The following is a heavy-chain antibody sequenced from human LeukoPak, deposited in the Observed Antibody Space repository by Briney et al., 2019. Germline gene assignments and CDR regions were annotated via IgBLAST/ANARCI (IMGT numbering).Heavy chain of an antibody. Sequence: GRSLRLSCLVSGFTFTNFAMHWVRQAPGKGLEWAAVISHDERNKYYADSVQGRFTISRDNSKNMLFLQMDSLTVEDSAMYFCARPSPPGDGYNPPDYWGQGALVTVSS. J-gene: IGHJ4*02. CDR1: GFTFTNFA. CDR3: ARPSPPGDGYNPPDY. V-gene: IGHV3-30*04. D-gene: IGHD5-24*01. CDR2: ISHDERNK.